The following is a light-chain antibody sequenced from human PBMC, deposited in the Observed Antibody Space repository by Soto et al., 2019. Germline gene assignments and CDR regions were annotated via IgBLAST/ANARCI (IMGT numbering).Light chain of an antibody. CDR3: QQANAFPIT. CDR1: QDVRTW. Sequence: DIQMTQSPASVSASVGDRVTITCRASQDVRTWLAWYQQKPGKAPKLLIYAASSLQGGVPSRFRGSGSGTEFSLTISSLQPDDFATYYCQQANAFPITFGQGTRLEIK. CDR2: AAS. J-gene: IGKJ5*01. V-gene: IGKV1-12*01.